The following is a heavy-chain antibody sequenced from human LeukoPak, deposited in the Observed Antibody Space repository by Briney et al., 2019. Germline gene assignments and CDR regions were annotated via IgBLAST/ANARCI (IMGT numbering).Heavy chain of an antibody. CDR3: ARRDGYDFDY. CDR2: IWYDGTNK. CDR1: GFTFSSYA. Sequence: GGSLRLSCAASGFTFSSYALHWVRQAPGKGLEWVAVIWYDGTNKYYADSVKGRFTISRDNSKNTLYLQMNSLSAEDTAVYYCARRDGYDFDYWGQGTLVTVSS. J-gene: IGHJ4*02. D-gene: IGHD5-24*01. V-gene: IGHV3-33*08.